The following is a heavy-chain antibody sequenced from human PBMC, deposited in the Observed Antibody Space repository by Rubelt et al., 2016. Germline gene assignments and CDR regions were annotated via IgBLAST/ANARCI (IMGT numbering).Heavy chain of an antibody. CDR3: ASKTVAELDY. D-gene: IGHD6-19*01. CDR1: GYSISSGYY. Sequence: QVQLQESGPGLVKPSETLSLTCTVSGYSISSGYYWGWIRQPPGKGLEWIGSIYHSGSTYYNPSLKSRVTISVDTSKNQFSLKLSSVTAADTAVYYCASKTVAELDYWGQGTLVTVSS. CDR2: IYHSGST. V-gene: IGHV4-38-2*02. J-gene: IGHJ4*02.